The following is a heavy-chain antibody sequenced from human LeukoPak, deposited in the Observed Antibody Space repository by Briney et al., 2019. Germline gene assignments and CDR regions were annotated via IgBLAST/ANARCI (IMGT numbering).Heavy chain of an antibody. CDR3: ARDPPVVVPAAPRADY. Sequence: ASVKVSFKASGYTFTGYYMHWVRQAPGQGLEWMGWINPNSGGTNYAQKFQGRVTMTRDTSISTAYMELSRLRSDDTAVYYCARDPPVVVPAAPRADYWGQGTLVTVSS. CDR2: INPNSGGT. D-gene: IGHD2-2*01. CDR1: GYTFTGYY. V-gene: IGHV1-2*02. J-gene: IGHJ4*02.